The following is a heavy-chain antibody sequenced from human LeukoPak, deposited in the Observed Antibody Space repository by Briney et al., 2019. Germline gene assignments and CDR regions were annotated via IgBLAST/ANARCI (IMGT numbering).Heavy chain of an antibody. Sequence: QPGGSLRLSCAASESTFSNYAMSWVRQAPGKGLEWVSYITSSGSPRYYADSVKCRFTSSRDDAKNSMNLQTNSLGTEETAVYYCARENTEDAFDIWGQGTMVTVSS. CDR3: ARENTEDAFDI. V-gene: IGHV3-48*03. CDR1: ESTFSNYA. J-gene: IGHJ3*02. D-gene: IGHD1/OR15-1a*01. CDR2: ITSSGSPR.